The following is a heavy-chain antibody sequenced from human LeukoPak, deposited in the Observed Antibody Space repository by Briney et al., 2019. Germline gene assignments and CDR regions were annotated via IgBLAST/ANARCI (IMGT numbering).Heavy chain of an antibody. V-gene: IGHV3-9*01. CDR1: GFTFDDYA. CDR2: ISWNSGSI. CDR3: ARARGSAVVVPAAMPFRY. Sequence: HPGRSLRLSCAASGFTFDDYAMHWVRQAPGKGLEWVSGISWNSGSIGYADSVKGRFTISRDNAKNSLYLQMNSLRAEDTALYYCARARGSAVVVPAAMPFRYWGQGTLVTVSS. J-gene: IGHJ4*02. D-gene: IGHD2-2*01.